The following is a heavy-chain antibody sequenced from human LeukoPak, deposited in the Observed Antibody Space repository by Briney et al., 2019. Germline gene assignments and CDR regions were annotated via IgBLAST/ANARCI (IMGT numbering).Heavy chain of an antibody. Sequence: GGSLRLSCAASGFTFSTYAMSWVRQAPGKGLEWVSAIGDGGYSTYFADSVKGRFTVSRDNSRNTLYLQMNSLRVEDTALYYCARDRGGGWLHDAFDMWGQGTMVTVSS. J-gene: IGHJ3*02. V-gene: IGHV3-23*01. D-gene: IGHD6-19*01. CDR1: GFTFSTYA. CDR2: IGDGGYST. CDR3: ARDRGGGWLHDAFDM.